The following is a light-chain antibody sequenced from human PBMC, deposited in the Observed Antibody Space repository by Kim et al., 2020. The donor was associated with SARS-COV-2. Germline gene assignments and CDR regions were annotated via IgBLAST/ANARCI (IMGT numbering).Light chain of an antibody. CDR3: QQRSNWPRLT. CDR2: DAS. Sequence: SQGERATLSSRASQSVSSYLAWYQQKPGQAPRLLIYDASNRATGIPARFSGSGSGTDFTLTISSLEPEDFAVYYCQQRSNWPRLTFGGGTKVDIK. J-gene: IGKJ4*01. V-gene: IGKV3-11*01. CDR1: QSVSSY.